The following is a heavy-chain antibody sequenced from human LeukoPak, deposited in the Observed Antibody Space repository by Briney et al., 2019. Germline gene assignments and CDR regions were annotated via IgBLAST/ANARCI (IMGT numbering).Heavy chain of an antibody. CDR1: GGSISSYY. J-gene: IGHJ4*02. Sequence: SETLSLTCTVSGGSISSYYWSWIRQPPGKGLEWIGYIYYSGSTNYNPSLKSRVTISVDTSKNQFSLKLSSVTAADTAVYYCARENKYSYGPKGFDYWGQGTLVTVSS. CDR2: IYYSGST. D-gene: IGHD5-18*01. V-gene: IGHV4-59*01. CDR3: ARENKYSYGPKGFDY.